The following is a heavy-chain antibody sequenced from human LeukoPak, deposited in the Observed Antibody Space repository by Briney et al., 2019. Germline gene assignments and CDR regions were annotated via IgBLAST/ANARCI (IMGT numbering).Heavy chain of an antibody. J-gene: IGHJ4*02. D-gene: IGHD2-8*01. Sequence: GGSLRLSCAASGFTFSTYDFHWVRQTTVKGLEWVSATGTAGDTWYSGSVKGRFTISRENAKSSMYLQMNSLRVGDTAVYYCARQNRNGFDYWGQGTLVTVSS. CDR1: GFTFSTYD. CDR2: TGTAGDT. V-gene: IGHV3-13*01. CDR3: ARQNRNGFDY.